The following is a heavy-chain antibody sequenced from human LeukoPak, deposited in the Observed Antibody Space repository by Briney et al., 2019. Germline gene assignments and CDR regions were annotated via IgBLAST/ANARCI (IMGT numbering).Heavy chain of an antibody. Sequence: PGGSQRLSCAASGFTFSSYSMNWVRQAPGKGLEWVSSISSSSSYIYYADSVKGRFTISRDNAKNSLYLQMNSLRAEDTAVYYCASVDTACSSTSCYYPWGQGTLVTVSS. J-gene: IGHJ5*02. CDR2: ISSSSSYI. V-gene: IGHV3-21*01. CDR3: ASVDTACSSTSCYYP. D-gene: IGHD2-2*01. CDR1: GFTFSSYS.